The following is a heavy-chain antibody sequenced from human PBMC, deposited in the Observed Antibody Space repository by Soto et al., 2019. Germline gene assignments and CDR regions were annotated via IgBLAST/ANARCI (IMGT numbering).Heavy chain of an antibody. CDR3: ATLAYDYIWGSYPRGAFDI. CDR2: FGPEDGET. Sequence: ASVKVSCKVSGYTLTELSMHWVRQAPGKGLEWMGGFGPEDGETIYAQKFQGRVTMTEDTSTDTAYMELSSLRSEDTAVYYCATLAYDYIWGSYPRGAFDIWGQGTMVTVSS. V-gene: IGHV1-24*01. J-gene: IGHJ3*02. CDR1: GYTLTELS. D-gene: IGHD3-16*02.